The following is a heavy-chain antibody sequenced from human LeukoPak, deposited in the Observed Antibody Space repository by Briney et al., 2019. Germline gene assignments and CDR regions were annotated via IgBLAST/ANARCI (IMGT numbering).Heavy chain of an antibody. CDR3: ASHTSATDY. CDR2: INWNGGSI. J-gene: IGHJ4*02. D-gene: IGHD6-19*01. CDR1: GFNFKDYG. Sequence: GGSLRPSCAGSGFNFKDYGMTWVRQAPGKGLEWVSGINWNGGSIAYADSVKGRFIISRDNAKNSLYLQMNSLRAEDTALYYCASHTSATDYWGQGTLVTVSS. V-gene: IGHV3-20*04.